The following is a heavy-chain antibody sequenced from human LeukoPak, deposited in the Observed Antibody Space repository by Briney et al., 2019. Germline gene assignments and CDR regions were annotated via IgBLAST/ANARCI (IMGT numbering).Heavy chain of an antibody. CDR1: GYTFTSYD. V-gene: IGHV1-8*03. Sequence: ASVKVSCKASGYTFTSYDINWVRQATGQGLEWMGWMNPNSGNTGYAQKFQGRVTITRNTSISTAYMELSSLRSEDTAVYYCARGLYCSSTSCYIPSSGDDAFDIWGQGTMVIVSS. CDR2: MNPNSGNT. D-gene: IGHD2-2*02. J-gene: IGHJ3*02. CDR3: ARGLYCSSTSCYIPSSGDDAFDI.